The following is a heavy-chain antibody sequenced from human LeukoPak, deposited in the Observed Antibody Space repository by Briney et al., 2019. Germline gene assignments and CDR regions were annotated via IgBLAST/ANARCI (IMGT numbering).Heavy chain of an antibody. CDR2: ITSSHSYI. CDR3: ARDAQSDYDILTTEVDY. Sequence: PGGSLRLSCAASGFTFSSYDMNWVRQAPGKGLEWVSSITSSHSYIYYADSVKGRFTISRDNAKNSLYLQMNSLRAEDTAVYYCARDAQSDYDILTTEVDYWGQGTLVTVSS. D-gene: IGHD3-9*01. CDR1: GFTFSSYD. V-gene: IGHV3-21*01. J-gene: IGHJ4*02.